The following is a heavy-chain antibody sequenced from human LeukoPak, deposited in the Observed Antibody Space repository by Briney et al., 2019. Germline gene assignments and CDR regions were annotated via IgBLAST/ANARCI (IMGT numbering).Heavy chain of an antibody. V-gene: IGHV4-61*08. D-gene: IGHD6-19*01. CDR2: IYYSGTT. J-gene: IGHJ4*02. Sequence: SQTLSLTCTVSGGSISSGGYYWSWIRQPPGKGLEWIGYIYYSGTTNYNPSLKSRVTISVDTSKNQFSLKLSSVTAADTAVYYCARDVGGWYDYWGQGTLVTVSS. CDR1: GGSISSGGYY. CDR3: ARDVGGWYDY.